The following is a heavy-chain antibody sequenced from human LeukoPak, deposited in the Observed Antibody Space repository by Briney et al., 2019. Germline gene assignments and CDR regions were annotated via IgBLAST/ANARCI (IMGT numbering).Heavy chain of an antibody. CDR3: ARDSCSSTSCYPPYYYGMDV. Sequence: GSLRLSCAASGFPVSSNSMSWVRPAPGKGLEWVSVIYSGGSTYYADSVKGRFTISRDNSKNTLYLQMNSLRAEDTAVYYCARDSCSSTSCYPPYYYGMDVWGQGTTVTVSS. J-gene: IGHJ6*02. CDR2: IYSGGST. V-gene: IGHV3-66*01. CDR1: GFPVSSNS. D-gene: IGHD2-2*01.